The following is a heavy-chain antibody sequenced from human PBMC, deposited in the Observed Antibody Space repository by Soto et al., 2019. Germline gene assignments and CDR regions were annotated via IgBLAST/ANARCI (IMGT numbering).Heavy chain of an antibody. CDR3: ARAVPLTGDYDY. CDR1: GGSISSGDYY. V-gene: IGHV4-30-4*01. D-gene: IGHD7-27*01. Sequence: QVQLQESGPGLVKPSQTLSLTCTVSGGSISSGDYYWSWIRQPPGKGLEWIGYIYYSGSTYYNPSLNSRVTISVDTSKTQFSLKLSSVTAADTAVYYCARAVPLTGDYDYWGQGTLVTVSS. CDR2: IYYSGST. J-gene: IGHJ4*02.